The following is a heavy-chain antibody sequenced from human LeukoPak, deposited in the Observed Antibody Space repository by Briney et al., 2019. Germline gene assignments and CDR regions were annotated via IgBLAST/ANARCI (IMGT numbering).Heavy chain of an antibody. CDR2: ISSSSSYI. D-gene: IGHD5-18*01. CDR1: GFTFSSYS. CDR3: ARDGAMAGAFDI. Sequence: GGSLRLSCAASGFTFSSYSMNWVRQAPGKGLEWVSAISSSSSYIYYADSLKGRFTISRDNAKNSLYLQMTSRRAEDTAVYYCARDGAMAGAFDIWGQGTMVTVSS. V-gene: IGHV3-21*01. J-gene: IGHJ3*02.